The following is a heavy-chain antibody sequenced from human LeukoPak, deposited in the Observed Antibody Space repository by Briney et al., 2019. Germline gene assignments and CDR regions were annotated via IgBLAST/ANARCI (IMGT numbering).Heavy chain of an antibody. CDR1: GFPFSDYW. CDR3: ARDRLSYDISTGYVPLDY. CDR2: IKQDGREK. V-gene: IGHV3-7*01. J-gene: IGHJ4*02. Sequence: PGGSLRLSCAASGFPFSDYWMTWVRQAPGKGLEWVANIKQDGREKFYLDSGKGRFTISRDDTKNSLYLQMSSLRVEDTAVYFCARDRLSYDISTGYVPLDYWGLGTLVTVSS. D-gene: IGHD3-9*01.